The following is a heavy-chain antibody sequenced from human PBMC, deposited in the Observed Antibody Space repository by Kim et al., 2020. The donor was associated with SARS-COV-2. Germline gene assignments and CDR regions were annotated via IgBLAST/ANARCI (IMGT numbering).Heavy chain of an antibody. CDR3: ASGGMVRGVYWYFDL. Sequence: SETLSLTCTVSGGSISSYYWSWIRQPPGKGLEWIGYIYYSGSTNYNPSLKSRVTISVDTSTNQFSLKLSSVTAADTAVYYCASGGMVRGVYWYFDLWGRGTLVTVSS. V-gene: IGHV4-59*01. J-gene: IGHJ2*01. CDR1: GGSISSYY. CDR2: IYYSGST. D-gene: IGHD3-10*01.